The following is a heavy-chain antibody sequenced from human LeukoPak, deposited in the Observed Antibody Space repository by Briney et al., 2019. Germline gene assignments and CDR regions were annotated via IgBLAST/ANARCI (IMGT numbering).Heavy chain of an antibody. V-gene: IGHV4-38-2*02. J-gene: IGHJ4*02. CDR2: IYTSGST. CDR1: GYSIISDYF. CDR3: AREGSGGKNDY. D-gene: IGHD2-15*01. Sequence: SETLSLTCTVSGYSIISDYFWGWIRQPPGKGLEWIGRIYTSGSTNYNPSLKSRVTISVDTSKNQFSLKLSSVTAADTAVYYCAREGSGGKNDYWGQGILVTVSS.